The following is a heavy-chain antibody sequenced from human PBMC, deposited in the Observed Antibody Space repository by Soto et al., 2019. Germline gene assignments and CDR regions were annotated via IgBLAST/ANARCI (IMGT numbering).Heavy chain of an antibody. J-gene: IGHJ6*02. V-gene: IGHV3-30*18. Sequence: PGGSLRLSCAASGFTFSSYGMHWVRQAPGKGLEWVAVISYDGSNKYYADSVKGRFTISRDNSKNTLYLQMNSLRAEDTAVYYCAKDSNRGIKDVWGQGTTVSVSS. CDR3: AKDSNRGIKDV. CDR2: ISYDGSNK. D-gene: IGHD2-8*01. CDR1: GFTFSSYG.